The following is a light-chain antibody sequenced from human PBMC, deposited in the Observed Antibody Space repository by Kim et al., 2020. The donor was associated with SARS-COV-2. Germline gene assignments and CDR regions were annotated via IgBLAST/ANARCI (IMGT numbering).Light chain of an antibody. CDR1: KLGDKY. V-gene: IGLV3-1*01. J-gene: IGLJ2*01. CDR3: QTWDSTSVV. Sequence: SYELTQPPSMSVSPGQTASITCSGDKLGDKYACWYQQKPGQSPVLVIYQDTKWPSGIPERFSGSNSGNTATLTISGTQAMDEADYYCQTWDSTSVVFGGG. CDR2: QDT.